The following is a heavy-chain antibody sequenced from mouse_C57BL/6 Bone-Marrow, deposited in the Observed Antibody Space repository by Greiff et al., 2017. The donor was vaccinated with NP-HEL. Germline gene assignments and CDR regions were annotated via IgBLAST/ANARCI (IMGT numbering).Heavy chain of an antibody. Sequence: QVQLKESGAELAKPGASVKLSCKASGYTFTSYWMHWVKQRPGQGLEWIGYINPSSGYTKYNQKFKDKATLTADKSSSTAYMQLSSLTYEDSAVYYCASYYYGSRHYFDYWGQGTTLTVSS. V-gene: IGHV1-7*01. D-gene: IGHD1-1*01. CDR1: GYTFTSYW. CDR3: ASYYYGSRHYFDY. CDR2: INPSSGYT. J-gene: IGHJ2*01.